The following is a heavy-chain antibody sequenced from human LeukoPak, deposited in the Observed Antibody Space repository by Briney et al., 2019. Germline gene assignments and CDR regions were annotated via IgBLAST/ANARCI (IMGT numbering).Heavy chain of an antibody. Sequence: ASVKVSCKASGYTFTSYGISWVRQAPGQGLEWMGWISAYNGNTNYAQKLRGRVTMTTDTSTSTAYMELRSLRSDDTAVYYCARDQDPFGVGSGYYPPLFDYYYYGMDVWGQGTTVTVSS. CDR3: ARDQDPFGVGSGYYPPLFDYYYYGMDV. J-gene: IGHJ6*02. CDR2: ISAYNGNT. V-gene: IGHV1-18*01. D-gene: IGHD3-22*01. CDR1: GYTFTSYG.